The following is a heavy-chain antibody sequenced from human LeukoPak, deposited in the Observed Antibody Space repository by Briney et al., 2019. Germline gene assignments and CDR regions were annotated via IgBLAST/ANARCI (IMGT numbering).Heavy chain of an antibody. V-gene: IGHV3-33*01. CDR2: IWYDGSKK. CDR3: AREASDAFDI. Sequence: GGSLRLSCAASGFTFSSYGMHWVRQTPGKGLEWVAVIWYDGSKKYYADSVKGRFTISRDNSKNTLFLQMNSRRTEDTAVYYCAREASDAFDIWGQGTMVTVSS. J-gene: IGHJ3*02. CDR1: GFTFSSYG.